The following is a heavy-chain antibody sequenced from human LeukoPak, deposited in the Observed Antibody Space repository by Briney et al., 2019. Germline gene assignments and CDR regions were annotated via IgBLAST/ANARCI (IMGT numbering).Heavy chain of an antibody. Sequence: GGSLRLSCAASGFTFSSYAMSWVRQAPGKGLEWVSAISGSGGSTYYADSVKGRFTISRDNSKNTLYLQMNSLRAEDTAVYYFAKVGVQCLLTFPFDIWGQGTMVTVSS. CDR2: ISGSGGST. J-gene: IGHJ3*02. CDR1: GFTFSSYA. CDR3: AKVGVQCLLTFPFDI. V-gene: IGHV3-23*01. D-gene: IGHD3-3*01.